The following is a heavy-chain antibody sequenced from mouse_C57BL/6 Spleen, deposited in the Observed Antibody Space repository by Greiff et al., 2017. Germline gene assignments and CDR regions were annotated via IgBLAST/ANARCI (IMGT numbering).Heavy chain of an antibody. D-gene: IGHD2-4*01. CDR1: GYTFTDYY. CDR3: ARRGMITRAMDY. J-gene: IGHJ4*01. Sequence: EVQLQQSGPELVKPGASVKISCKASGYTFTDYYMYWVKQSHGKSLEWIGDINPNNGGTSYNQKFKGKATLTVDKSSSTVYLELRSLTSEDSAVYYCARRGMITRAMDYWCQGTSVTVSS. V-gene: IGHV1-26*01. CDR2: INPNNGGT.